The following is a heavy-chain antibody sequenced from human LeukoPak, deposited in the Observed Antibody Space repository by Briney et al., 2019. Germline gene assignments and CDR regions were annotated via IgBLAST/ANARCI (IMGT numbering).Heavy chain of an antibody. V-gene: IGHV1-8*03. CDR1: GYTFTSYD. CDR3: ARAYYDFWSGYYKGPFDY. CDR2: MNPNSGNT. D-gene: IGHD3-3*01. Sequence: ASVKVSCKASGYTFTSYDINWVRQATGQGLEWMGWMNPNSGNTGYAQKFQGRVTITRSTSISTAYMELSSLRSEDTAVYYCARAYYDFWSGYYKGPFDYWGQGTLVTVSS. J-gene: IGHJ4*02.